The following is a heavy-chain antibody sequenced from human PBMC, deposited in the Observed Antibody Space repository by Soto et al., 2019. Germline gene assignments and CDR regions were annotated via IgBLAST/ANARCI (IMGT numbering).Heavy chain of an antibody. Sequence: PGGSLRLSCAASGFTFDDYAMHWVRQAPGKGLEWVSGISWNSGSIGYADSVKGRFTISRDNAKNSLYLQMNSLRAEDTALYYCAKDTADYYYGMDVWGQGTTVTVSS. CDR3: AKDTADYYYGMDV. V-gene: IGHV3-9*01. CDR1: GFTFDDYA. CDR2: ISWNSGSI. D-gene: IGHD6-19*01. J-gene: IGHJ6*02.